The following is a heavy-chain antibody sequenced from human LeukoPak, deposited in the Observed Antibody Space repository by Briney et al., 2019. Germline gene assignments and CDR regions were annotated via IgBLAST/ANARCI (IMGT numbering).Heavy chain of an antibody. CDR3: AGDTYYYDSSAEDAFDI. CDR1: GGSFSGYY. Sequence: PSETLSLTCAVYGGSFSGYYWSWIRQPPGKGLEWIGEINHSGSTNYNPSLKSRVTISVDTSKNQFSLKLSSVTAADTAVYYCAGDTYYYDSSAEDAFDIWGQGTMVTVSS. V-gene: IGHV4-34*01. CDR2: INHSGST. D-gene: IGHD3-22*01. J-gene: IGHJ3*02.